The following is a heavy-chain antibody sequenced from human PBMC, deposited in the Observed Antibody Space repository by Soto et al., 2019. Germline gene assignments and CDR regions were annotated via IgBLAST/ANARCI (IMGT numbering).Heavy chain of an antibody. D-gene: IGHD2-15*01. CDR2: IDRSDSNP. Sequence: SCKASDYSLTSFWIRWVRQTPGKGLERTRRIDRSDSNPRYSPSFQGHVVISTDKSTTAAYVQWISLKASDTATYYCAGVKGFRIIDCMDVWGQGTTVTVSS. CDR1: DYSLTSFW. J-gene: IGHJ6*02. CDR3: AGVKGFRIIDCMDV. V-gene: IGHV5-10-1*01.